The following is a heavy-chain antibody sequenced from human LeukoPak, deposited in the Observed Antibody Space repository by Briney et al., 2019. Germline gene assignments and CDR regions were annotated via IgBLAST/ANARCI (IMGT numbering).Heavy chain of an antibody. CDR3: ARESPLAARLPDY. CDR2: IYYSGST. V-gene: IGHV4-59*01. D-gene: IGHD6-6*01. J-gene: IGHJ4*02. CDR1: GASISSYY. Sequence: SETLSLTCTVSGASISSYYWSWIRQPPGKGLEWIGHIYYSGSTNYNPSLKSRVTISVDTSKNHFSLRLSSVTAADTAVYYCARESPLAARLPDYWGQGTLVTVSS.